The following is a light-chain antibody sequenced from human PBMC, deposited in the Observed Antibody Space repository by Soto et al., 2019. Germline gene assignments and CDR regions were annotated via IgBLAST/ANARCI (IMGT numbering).Light chain of an antibody. CDR2: EVS. CDR1: SSDVGGYNY. J-gene: IGLJ2*01. V-gene: IGLV2-14*01. CDR3: CSYAGSYTVV. Sequence: QSALTQPASVSGSPGQSITISCTGTSSDVGGYNYVSWYQQHPDKAPKPMIYEVSNRPSGVSNRFSGSKSGNTASLTISGLQAEDEADYYCCSYAGSYTVVFGGGTKLTVL.